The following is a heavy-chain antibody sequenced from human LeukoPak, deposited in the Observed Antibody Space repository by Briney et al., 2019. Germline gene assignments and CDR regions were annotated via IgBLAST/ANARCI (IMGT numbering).Heavy chain of an antibody. D-gene: IGHD2-8*01. CDR1: VFSVSSNY. J-gene: IGHJ6*02. V-gene: IGHV3-66*02. CDR3: AGESGLRNGVDV. CDR2: IYSDGAT. Sequence: EPGGSLRLSCAASVFSVSSNYMNWVRQAPGKGLEWVSVIYSDGATFYADSVKGRFTISRDSSSNTLFAQMNSLKPGDTGVYYCAGESGLRNGVDVWGLGTTVTVSS.